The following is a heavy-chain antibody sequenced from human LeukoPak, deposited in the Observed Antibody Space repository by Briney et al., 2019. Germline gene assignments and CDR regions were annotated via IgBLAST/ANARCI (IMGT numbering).Heavy chain of an antibody. CDR3: AKDFPTVRYFDWLSNYCGMDV. D-gene: IGHD3-9*01. J-gene: IGHJ6*04. CDR2: ISGSGGST. V-gene: IGHV3-23*01. CDR1: GFTFSSYA. Sequence: GGSLRLSCAASGFTFSSYAMSWVRQAPGKGLEWVSAISGSGGSTYYADSVKGRFTISRDNSKNTLYLQMNSLRAEDTAVYYCAKDFPTVRYFDWLSNYCGMDVWGKGTTVTVSS.